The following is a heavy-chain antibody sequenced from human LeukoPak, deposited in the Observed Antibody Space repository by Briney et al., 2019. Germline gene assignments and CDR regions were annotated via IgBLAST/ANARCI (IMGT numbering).Heavy chain of an antibody. V-gene: IGHV4-34*01. Sequence: SETLSLTCAVYGGSFSGYYWSWIRQPPGKGLEWIGEINHSGSTNYNPSLKSRVTISVDTSKNQFSLKLSSVTAADTAVYYCARIALNWFDPWGQGTLVTVSS. CDR1: GGSFSGYY. CDR2: INHSGST. J-gene: IGHJ5*02. CDR3: ARIALNWFDP.